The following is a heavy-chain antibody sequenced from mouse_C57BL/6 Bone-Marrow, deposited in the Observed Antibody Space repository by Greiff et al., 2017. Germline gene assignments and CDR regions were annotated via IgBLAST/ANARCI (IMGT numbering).Heavy chain of an antibody. CDR2: ISSGSSTF. J-gene: IGHJ3*01. V-gene: IGHV5-17*01. CDR3: APGNTWFAY. Sequence: EVQLVESGGGLVKPGGSLKLSCAASGFTFSDYGMHWVREAPEKGLEWVAYISSGSSTFYYADTVKGRFTISRDNAKNTLFLRMTSLRSEDTAMYYCAPGNTWFAYWGEGTLVTVSA. D-gene: IGHD2-1*01. CDR1: GFTFSDYG.